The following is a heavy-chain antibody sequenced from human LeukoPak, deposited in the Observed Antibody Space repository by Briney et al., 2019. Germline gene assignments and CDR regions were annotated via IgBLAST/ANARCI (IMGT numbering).Heavy chain of an antibody. CDR2: INHSGST. J-gene: IGHJ6*03. CDR1: GGSFSGYY. CDR3: ARRYYGSGSYYKSIGYYYYMDV. V-gene: IGHV4-34*01. Sequence: PSETLSLTCAVYGGSFSGYYWSWIRQPPGKGLEWIGEINHSGSTNYNPSLKSRVTISVDTSKNQFSLKLSSVTAADTAVYYCARRYYGSGSYYKSIGYYYYMDVWGKGTTVTISS. D-gene: IGHD3-10*01.